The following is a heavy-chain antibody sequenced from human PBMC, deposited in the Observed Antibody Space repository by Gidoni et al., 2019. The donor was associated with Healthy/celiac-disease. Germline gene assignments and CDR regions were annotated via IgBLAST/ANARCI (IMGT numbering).Heavy chain of an antibody. Sequence: QLQLQESGPGLVKPSETVSLTCTVSGGSISSSSYYCGWIRQPPGKGLEWIGCIYYSGSTYYNPSLKSRVTISVDTSKNQFSLKLSSVTAADTAVYYCARHRIAVAGILGYWGQGTLVTVSS. V-gene: IGHV4-39*01. CDR2: IYYSGST. CDR1: GGSISSSSYY. CDR3: ARHRIAVAGILGY. D-gene: IGHD6-19*01. J-gene: IGHJ4*02.